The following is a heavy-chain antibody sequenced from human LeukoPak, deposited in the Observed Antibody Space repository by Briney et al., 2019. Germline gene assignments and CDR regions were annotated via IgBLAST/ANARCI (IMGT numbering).Heavy chain of an antibody. Sequence: GGCLRLSCAASGFTFSSYAMSWVRQAPGKGLGWVSALSGSGGSTYYAESVKGRFTISRDNSKNTLYLQMNSLRAEDTAVYYCAKDLETASITMVRGVISWAFDIWGQGTMVTVSS. CDR1: GFTFSSYA. J-gene: IGHJ3*02. CDR3: AKDLETASITMVRGVISWAFDI. CDR2: LSGSGGST. V-gene: IGHV3-23*01. D-gene: IGHD3-10*01.